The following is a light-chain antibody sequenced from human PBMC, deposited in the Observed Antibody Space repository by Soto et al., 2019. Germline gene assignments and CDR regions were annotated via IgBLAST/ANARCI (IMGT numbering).Light chain of an antibody. CDR2: DAS. V-gene: IGKV1-5*01. Sequence: DIQMTQSPSTLSASVGDRVTITCRASQSITTWLAWYQQKPWKAPKLLIYDASILESGVPSRFSGSGSGTEFTLTISSLQPDDFATYYCQQYNSYSSWTFGQGTKVDI. CDR3: QQYNSYSSWT. J-gene: IGKJ1*01. CDR1: QSITTW.